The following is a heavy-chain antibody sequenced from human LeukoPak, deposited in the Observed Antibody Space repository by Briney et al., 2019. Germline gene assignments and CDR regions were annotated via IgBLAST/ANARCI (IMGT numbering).Heavy chain of an antibody. V-gene: IGHV1-69*05. CDR2: IIPIFGTA. Sequence: SVKVSCKASGGTFSSYAISWVRQAPGQGLEWMGRIIPIFGTANYAQKFQGRVTITTDESTSTAYMELSSLRSEDTAVYYCARDYPLWSHAFDIWGQGAMVTVSS. J-gene: IGHJ3*02. CDR3: ARDYPLWSHAFDI. D-gene: IGHD5-18*01. CDR1: GGTFSSYA.